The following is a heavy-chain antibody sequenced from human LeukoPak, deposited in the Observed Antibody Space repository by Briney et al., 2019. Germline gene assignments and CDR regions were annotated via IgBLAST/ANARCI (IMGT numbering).Heavy chain of an antibody. D-gene: IGHD2-21*02. CDR3: ARGDVVRGVSWFDS. V-gene: IGHV5-51*01. Sequence: GESLQISCQGSGYTFTSYWIGWVRQMPVKGLEWMGSIYPGDSDTKYSPSFQGQVTISVDKSTNTAYLQWKSLKASDTAMYYCARGDVVRGVSWFDSWGQGALVTVSS. CDR2: IYPGDSDT. CDR1: GYTFTSYW. J-gene: IGHJ5*01.